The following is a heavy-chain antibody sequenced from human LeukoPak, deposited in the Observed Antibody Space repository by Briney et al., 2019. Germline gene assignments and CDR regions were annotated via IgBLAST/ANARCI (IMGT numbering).Heavy chain of an antibody. J-gene: IGHJ4*02. V-gene: IGHV1-2*02. Sequence: GASVRVSCKASGYSFTGYYIQWVRQAPGQGLEWMGWINPKSGGTNYAQKFQGRVTMTRDTSISTAYMELSRLRSDDTAVYYCTRGNSRDYWGQGTLVTVSS. CDR3: TRGNSRDY. CDR2: INPKSGGT. CDR1: GYSFTGYY. D-gene: IGHD6-13*01.